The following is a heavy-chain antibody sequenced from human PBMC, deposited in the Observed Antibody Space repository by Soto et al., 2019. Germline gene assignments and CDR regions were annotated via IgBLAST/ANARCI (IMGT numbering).Heavy chain of an antibody. J-gene: IGHJ6*02. V-gene: IGHV4-30-4*01. Sequence: PSETLSLTCAVSGGSISSGGYYWSWIRQPPGKGLEWIGYIYYSGSTYYNPSLESRVTISVDTSKNQFSLKLSSVTAADTAVYYCARALYSSFPRYYYYGMDVWGQGTTVTVSS. D-gene: IGHD4-4*01. CDR2: IYYSGST. CDR1: GGSISSGGYY. CDR3: ARALYSSFPRYYYYGMDV.